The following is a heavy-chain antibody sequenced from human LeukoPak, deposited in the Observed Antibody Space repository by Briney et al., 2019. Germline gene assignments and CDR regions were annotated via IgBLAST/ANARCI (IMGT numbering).Heavy chain of an antibody. V-gene: IGHV4-38-2*02. CDR2: IYHSGST. CDR3: ARGGQRRIVATRGGGWFDP. CDR1: GHSISSGYY. J-gene: IGHJ5*02. Sequence: SETLSLTCTVSGHSISSGYYWGWIRQPPGKGLEWIGIIYHSGSTYYNPSLKSRVTISVDTSKNQFSLKLSSVTAADTAVYYCARGGQRRIVATRGGGWFDPWGQGTLVTVSS. D-gene: IGHD5-12*01.